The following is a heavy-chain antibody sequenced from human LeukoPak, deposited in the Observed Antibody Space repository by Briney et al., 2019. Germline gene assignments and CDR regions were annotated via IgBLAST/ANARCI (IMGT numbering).Heavy chain of an antibody. CDR3: ARDFLGSGWSRSGMDV. Sequence: SQTLPLTCTVSGVSISSGRYYWTWIRQHPGKGLEWIGYIYYSGSTSYNPSLKSRVTMSVDISKNHFSLKLSSVTAADTAVYYCARDFLGSGWSRSGMDVWGQGTTVTVSS. CDR2: IYYSGST. V-gene: IGHV4-31*03. CDR1: GVSISSGRYY. D-gene: IGHD6-19*01. J-gene: IGHJ6*02.